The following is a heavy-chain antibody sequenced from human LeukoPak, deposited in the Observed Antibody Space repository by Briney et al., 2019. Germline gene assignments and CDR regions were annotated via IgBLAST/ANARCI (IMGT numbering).Heavy chain of an antibody. Sequence: GGSLRLSCTASGFTFSSYSMNWVRQAPGKGPEWFSYISWGSNVIYYADSVKGRFTTSRDDAKNSLFLQMNSLTDEDTAVYYCARDPGYSYAQDFWGRGTLVTVSS. J-gene: IGHJ4*02. V-gene: IGHV3-48*02. D-gene: IGHD5-18*01. CDR3: ARDPGYSYAQDF. CDR1: GFTFSSYS. CDR2: ISWGSNVI.